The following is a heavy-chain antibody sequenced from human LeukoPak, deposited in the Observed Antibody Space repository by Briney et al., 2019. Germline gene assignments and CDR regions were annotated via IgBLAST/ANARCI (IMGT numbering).Heavy chain of an antibody. D-gene: IGHD3-22*01. CDR3: ARSRTYYYDSSGYTLFDY. CDR2: ISAYNGNT. CDR1: GYTFTSYG. Sequence: VASVKVSCKASGYTFTSYGISWVRQAPGQGLEWMGWISAYNGNTNYAQKLQGRVTMTTDTSTSTAYMELRSLRSDDTAVYYCARSRTYYYDSSGYTLFDYWGQGTLVTVSS. V-gene: IGHV1-18*01. J-gene: IGHJ4*02.